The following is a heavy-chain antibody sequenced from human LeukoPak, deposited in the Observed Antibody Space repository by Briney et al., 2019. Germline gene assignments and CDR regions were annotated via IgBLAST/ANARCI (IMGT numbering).Heavy chain of an antibody. CDR1: GYTFTSYG. D-gene: IGHD3/OR15-3a*01. Sequence: ASVKVSCKASGYTFTSYGISWVRQAPGQGLEWMGWISAYNGNTNYAQKLQGRVTITADESTSTAYMELSSLRSEDTAVYYCARRDWGTFPLDYWGQGTLVTVSS. CDR2: ISAYNGNT. J-gene: IGHJ4*02. CDR3: ARRDWGTFPLDY. V-gene: IGHV1-18*01.